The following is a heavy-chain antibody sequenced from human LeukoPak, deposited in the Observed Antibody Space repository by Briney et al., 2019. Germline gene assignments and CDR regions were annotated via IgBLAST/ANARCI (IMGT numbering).Heavy chain of an antibody. D-gene: IGHD4-17*01. V-gene: IGHV4-59*06. CDR1: GGSISSYY. Sequence: SETLSLTCTVSGGSISSYYWSWIRQPPGKGLEWIGHIYYSGSTYYNPSLKSRVTISVDTSKNQFSLKLSSVTAADTAVYYCARDSPEYGDDYWGQGTLVTVSS. J-gene: IGHJ4*02. CDR3: ARDSPEYGDDY. CDR2: IYYSGST.